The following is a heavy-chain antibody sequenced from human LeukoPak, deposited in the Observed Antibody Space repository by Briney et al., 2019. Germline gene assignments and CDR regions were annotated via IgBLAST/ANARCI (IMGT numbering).Heavy chain of an antibody. CDR3: ARGSGKDSPLFY. CDR2: IYHSGST. J-gene: IGHJ4*02. V-gene: IGHV4-4*02. D-gene: IGHD2-15*01. Sequence: SETLSLTCAVSGGSISSSNWWSWVRQPPGKGLEWIGEIYHSGSTNYNPSLKSRVTIPVDKSKNQFSLKLSSVTAADTAVYYCARGSGKDSPLFYWGQGTLVTVSS. CDR1: GGSISSSNW.